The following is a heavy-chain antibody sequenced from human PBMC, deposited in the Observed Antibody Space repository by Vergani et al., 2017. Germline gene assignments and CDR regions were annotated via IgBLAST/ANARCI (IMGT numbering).Heavy chain of an antibody. J-gene: IGHJ5*02. V-gene: IGHV4-4*07. CDR3: ARERLSWFDP. CDR2: IYTSGST. D-gene: IGHD3-16*01. Sequence: QVQLQESGPGLVKPSETLSLTCTVSGGSISSYYWSWIRQPAGKGLGWIGRIYTSGSTNYNPSLKSRVTMSVDTSKNQFSLKLSSVTAADTAVYYCARERLSWFDPWGQGTLVTVSS. CDR1: GGSISSYY.